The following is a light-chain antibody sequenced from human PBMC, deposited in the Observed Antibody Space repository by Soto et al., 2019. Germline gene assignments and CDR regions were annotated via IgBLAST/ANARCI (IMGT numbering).Light chain of an antibody. CDR3: QQYNAYPWT. Sequence: DIQMTQSPYTLSASVGDRVTITCRASQSVSAWLAWYQQKPGKAPNLLIYKASSLKSGVPSRFSGSGSGTEFTLTISSLQPEDFATYYCQQYNAYPWTFGQGTKVDIK. CDR2: KAS. V-gene: IGKV1-5*03. CDR1: QSVSAW. J-gene: IGKJ1*01.